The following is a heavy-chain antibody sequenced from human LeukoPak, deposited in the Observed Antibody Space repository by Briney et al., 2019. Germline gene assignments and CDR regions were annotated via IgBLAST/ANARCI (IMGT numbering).Heavy chain of an antibody. Sequence: PGGSLRLSCAASGFSFSSYWMSWVRQAPGKGPEWVASIKQDGSEKFYVDSLRGRFTISRDNAKNSLYLQMNSLRAEDTAVYYCARGRFGRVISRGDNWFDPWGQGTLVTVSS. CDR2: IKQDGSEK. CDR3: ARGRFGRVISRGDNWFDP. J-gene: IGHJ5*02. CDR1: GFSFSSYW. D-gene: IGHD3-16*02. V-gene: IGHV3-7*01.